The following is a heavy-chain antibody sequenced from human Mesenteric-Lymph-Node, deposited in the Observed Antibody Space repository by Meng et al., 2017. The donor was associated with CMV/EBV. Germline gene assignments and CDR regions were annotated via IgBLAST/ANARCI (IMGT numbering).Heavy chain of an antibody. Sequence: ASVKVSCKVSGYTLTELPMHWVRQAPGKGLEWMGGFDPEDGETIYAQKFQGRVTMTEDTSTDTAYMELSSLRSEDTAVYYCATKAPRYGLTFYYYGMDVWGQGTTVTVSS. CDR3: ATKAPRYGLTFYYYGMDV. D-gene: IGHD4-17*01. V-gene: IGHV1-24*01. J-gene: IGHJ6*02. CDR2: FDPEDGET. CDR1: GYTLTELP.